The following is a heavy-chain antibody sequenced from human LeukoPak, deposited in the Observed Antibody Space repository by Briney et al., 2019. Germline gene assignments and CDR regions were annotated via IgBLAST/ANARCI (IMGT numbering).Heavy chain of an antibody. Sequence: GGSLRLSCAVSGLTFSDYWMTWVRQAPGKGPEWVANINQYGSDIYYVDSVKGRFTASRDNAKNSVYLRMNSLRADDTAVYYCATSQMVRFAYWGQGALVTVSS. CDR2: INQYGSDI. J-gene: IGHJ4*02. D-gene: IGHD6-13*01. CDR3: ATSQMVRFAY. CDR1: GLTFSDYW. V-gene: IGHV3-7*01.